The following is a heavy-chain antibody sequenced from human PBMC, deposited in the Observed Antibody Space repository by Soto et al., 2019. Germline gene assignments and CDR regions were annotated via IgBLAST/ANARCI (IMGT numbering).Heavy chain of an antibody. Sequence: SETLSLTCAVYGGSFSCYYWIWIRQPPGKGLEWIGEINHSGSTNYNPSLKSRVTISVDTSKNQFSLKLSSVTAADTAVYYCARGLSIRDGYNPFDYWGQGTLVTVSS. CDR3: ARGLSIRDGYNPFDY. J-gene: IGHJ4*02. CDR1: GGSFSCYY. V-gene: IGHV4-34*01. CDR2: INHSGST. D-gene: IGHD5-12*01.